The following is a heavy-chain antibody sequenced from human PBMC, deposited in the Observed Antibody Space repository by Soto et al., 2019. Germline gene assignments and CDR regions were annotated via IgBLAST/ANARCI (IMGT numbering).Heavy chain of an antibody. CDR3: ATGAYCXGGSCSDYYYYYYGMDL. CDR2: LVVGTGNT. J-gene: IGHJ6*02. CDR1: GFTFRSSA. V-gene: IGHV1-58*01. Sequence: SVKVSCKTSGFTFRSSAVQWVRQARGQRLEWIGWLVVGTGNTNYAQKFQQRVTISSDRSTNTVSMELSSLTSEDTAVYYCATGAYCXGGSCSDYYYYYYGMDLWGQGTTVTVSS. D-gene: IGHD2-15*01.